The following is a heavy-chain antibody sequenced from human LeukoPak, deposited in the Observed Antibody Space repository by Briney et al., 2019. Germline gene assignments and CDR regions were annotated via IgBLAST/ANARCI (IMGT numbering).Heavy chain of an antibody. CDR3: ARGKNDFWSGYEPYDY. CDR1: GYTFTSYD. CDR2: TNPNSGNT. D-gene: IGHD3-3*01. Sequence: ASVKVSCKASGYTFTSYDINWVRQATGQGLEWMGWTNPNSGNTGYAQKFQGRVTMTRNTSISTAYMELSSLRSEDTAVYYCARGKNDFWSGYEPYDYWGQGTLVTVTS. J-gene: IGHJ4*02. V-gene: IGHV1-8*01.